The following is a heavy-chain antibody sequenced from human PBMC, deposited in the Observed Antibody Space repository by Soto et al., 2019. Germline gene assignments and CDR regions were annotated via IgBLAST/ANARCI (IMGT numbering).Heavy chain of an antibody. D-gene: IGHD1-1*01. V-gene: IGHV3-23*01. CDR1: GFTFSRYA. Sequence: PGGSLRLSCAASGFTFSRYAMGGVRQAPGKGLEWVSVISGSGGNIHYADSVKGRFTISRDNSKNTLYLQMNSLRVEDTAVYNCATQDFRGTTGTTWGQGTLVTVSS. CDR2: ISGSGGNI. CDR3: ATQDFRGTTGTT. J-gene: IGHJ4*02.